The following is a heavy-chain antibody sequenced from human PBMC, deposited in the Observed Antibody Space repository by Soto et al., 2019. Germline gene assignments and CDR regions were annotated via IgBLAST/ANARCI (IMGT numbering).Heavy chain of an antibody. J-gene: IGHJ6*02. CDR3: ARYTVLRFLEWSHYYYGVDV. CDR2: IYYSGST. V-gene: IGHV4-31*03. D-gene: IGHD3-3*01. CDR1: GGSISSGGYY. Sequence: KPSETLSLTCTVSGGSISSGGYYWSWIRQHPGKGLEWIGYIYYSGSTYYNPSLKSRVTISVDTSKNQFSLKLSSVTAADTAVYYCARYTVLRFLEWSHYYYGVDVWGQGTTVTVSS.